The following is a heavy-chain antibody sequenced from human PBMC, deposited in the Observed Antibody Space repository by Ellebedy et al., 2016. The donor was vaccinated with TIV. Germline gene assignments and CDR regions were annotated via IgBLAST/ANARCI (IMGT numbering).Heavy chain of an antibody. D-gene: IGHD3-3*01. J-gene: IGHJ4*02. Sequence: SETLSLTXTVSGAFVSDHYWSWIRQPPGKGLEWIGYIYHSGTPKYNPSLKSRVTISADTSKNQFSLKLNSVTAADTAVYYCARLTSGYYANFDYWGQGTLVTVSS. CDR3: ARLTSGYYANFDY. CDR2: IYHSGTP. V-gene: IGHV4-59*02. CDR1: GAFVSDHY.